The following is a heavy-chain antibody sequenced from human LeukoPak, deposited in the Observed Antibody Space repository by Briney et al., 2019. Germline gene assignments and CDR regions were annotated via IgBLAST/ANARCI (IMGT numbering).Heavy chain of an antibody. D-gene: IGHD5-18*01. J-gene: IGHJ2*01. CDR1: GFTFSSYA. Sequence: TGGSLRLSCAASGFTFSSYAMSWVRQAPGKGLEWVSAISGSGGSTYYADSVKGRFTISRDNSQNTLYLQMNSLRSEDTAVYYCAKDTASSWWYFDLWGRGTLVTVSS. CDR3: AKDTASSWWYFDL. V-gene: IGHV3-23*01. CDR2: ISGSGGST.